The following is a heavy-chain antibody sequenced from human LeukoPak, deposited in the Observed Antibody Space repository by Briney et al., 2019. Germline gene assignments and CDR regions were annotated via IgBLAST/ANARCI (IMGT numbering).Heavy chain of an antibody. V-gene: IGHV4-34*01. CDR2: INHSGST. Sequence: SETLSLTCAVYGGSFSGYYWSWIRQPPGKGLEWIGEINHSGSTNYNPSLKGRVTISVDTSKNQFSLKLSSVTAADTAVYYCALTLGHDAFDIWGQGTMVTASS. CDR3: ALTLGHDAFDI. CDR1: GGSFSGYY. D-gene: IGHD3-10*01. J-gene: IGHJ3*02.